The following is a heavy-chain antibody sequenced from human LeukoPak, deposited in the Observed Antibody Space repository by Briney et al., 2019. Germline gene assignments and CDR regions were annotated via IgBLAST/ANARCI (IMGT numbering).Heavy chain of an antibody. V-gene: IGHV3-23*01. CDR3: ARDYADYVGYFFFDY. CDR1: GFTFNNYA. Sequence: GGSLRLSCAASGFTFNNYAMNWVRQAPGKGLEWVSSISGGGETTYYADSAKGRFTISRDNSQNTLYLQMNSLRADDTAVLYCARDYADYVGYFFFDYWGQGTLVTVSS. CDR2: ISGGGETT. D-gene: IGHD4-17*01. J-gene: IGHJ4*02.